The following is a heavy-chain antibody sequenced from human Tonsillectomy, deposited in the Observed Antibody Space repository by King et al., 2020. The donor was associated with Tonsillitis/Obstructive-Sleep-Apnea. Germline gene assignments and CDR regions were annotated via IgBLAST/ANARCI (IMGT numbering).Heavy chain of an antibody. D-gene: IGHD6-13*01. CDR3: AKDYSVYSSSWVDY. J-gene: IGHJ4*02. CDR1: GFTFDDYA. V-gene: IGHV3-9*01. Sequence: VQLVESGGGLVQPGRSLRLSCAASGFTFDDYAMHWVRQAPGKGLEWVSGISWNSGSIGYADSVKGRFTISRDNAKNSLYLQMNSLRAEDTALYYCAKDYSVYSSSWVDYWGQGTLVTVSS. CDR2: ISWNSGSI.